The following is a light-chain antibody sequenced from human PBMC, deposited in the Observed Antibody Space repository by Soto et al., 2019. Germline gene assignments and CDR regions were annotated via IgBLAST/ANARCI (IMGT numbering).Light chain of an antibody. V-gene: IGKV1-39*01. CDR3: QQSYIAPLA. Sequence: DIQVPDSPCYLSTYVGDRVTITWRASQSISRNLNWYQQKPGQAPNLLIYGASSLQSGVPSRFSGSGSGTDFTLTISSLQPEDFATFYCQQSYIAPLAFGGGTKVDIK. CDR2: GAS. CDR1: QSISRN. J-gene: IGKJ4*01.